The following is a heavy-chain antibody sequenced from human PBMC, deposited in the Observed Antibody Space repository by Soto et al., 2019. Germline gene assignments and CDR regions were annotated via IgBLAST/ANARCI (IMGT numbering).Heavy chain of an antibody. D-gene: IGHD4-17*01. Sequence: GGSLRLSCADSGFTFSSYGMHGVRKAPGKGLEWVAVISYDRSNKYYADSVKGRFTISRDNTKNTLYLQMNSLRADDTAVYYCAKDLTPLHSCYYGDYFDYWGQGTIVTVYS. CDR2: ISYDRSNK. CDR3: AKDLTPLHSCYYGDYFDY. CDR1: GFTFSSYG. J-gene: IGHJ4*02. V-gene: IGHV3-30*18.